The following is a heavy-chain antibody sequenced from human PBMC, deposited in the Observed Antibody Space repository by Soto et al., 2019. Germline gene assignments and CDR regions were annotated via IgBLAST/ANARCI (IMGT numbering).Heavy chain of an antibody. J-gene: IGHJ6*02. CDR3: ARARITMVREVIKYNMDV. CDR2: IYNSGST. Sequence: PSETLSLTCPVSGGSISTYYWSWTRRPPGKGLEWIAYIYNSGSTHSNPSLQSRVTISVDTSKNQFSLKLSSVTAADTAIYYCARARITMVREVIKYNMDVWGEGTTVS. CDR1: GGSISTYY. V-gene: IGHV4-59*01. D-gene: IGHD3-10*01.